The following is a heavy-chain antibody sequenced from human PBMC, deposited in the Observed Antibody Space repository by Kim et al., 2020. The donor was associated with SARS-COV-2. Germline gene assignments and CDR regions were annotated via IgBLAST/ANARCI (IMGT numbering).Heavy chain of an antibody. CDR1: GFTVSSNY. J-gene: IGHJ6*02. D-gene: IGHD3-9*01. Sequence: GGSLRLSCAASGFTVSSNYMSWVRQAPGKGLEWVSVIYSGGSTYYADSVKGRFTISRDNSKNTLYLQMNSLRAEDTAVYYCASRTDILTGYYTEVGDYYGMDVWGQGTTVTVSS. CDR3: ASRTDILTGYYTEVGDYYGMDV. CDR2: IYSGGST. V-gene: IGHV3-53*01.